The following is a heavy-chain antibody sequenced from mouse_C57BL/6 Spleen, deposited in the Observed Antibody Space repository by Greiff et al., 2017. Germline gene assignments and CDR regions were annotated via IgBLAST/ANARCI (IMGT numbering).Heavy chain of an antibody. J-gene: IGHJ4*01. D-gene: IGHD3-2*02. V-gene: IGHV5-6*01. CDR1: GFTFSSYG. CDR3: ARESSGYVGYYAMDY. CDR2: ISSGGSYT. Sequence: DVQLVESGGDLVKPGGSLKLSCAASGFTFSSYGMSWVRQTPDKRLEWVATISSGGSYTYYPDSVKGRFTISRDNAKNTLYLQMSSLKSEDTAMYYCARESSGYVGYYAMDYWGQGTSVTVSS.